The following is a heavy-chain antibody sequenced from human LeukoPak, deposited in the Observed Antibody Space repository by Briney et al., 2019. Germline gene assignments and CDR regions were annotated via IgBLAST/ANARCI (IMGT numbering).Heavy chain of an antibody. Sequence: SETLSLTCTVSGGSISSHYWSWIRQTPGKGLEWIGYIYYSGSTNYNPSLKSRVTISVDTSKNQFSLKLSSVTAADTAVYYCARVKCSGGSCYDGWFDPWGQGTLVNVSS. V-gene: IGHV4-59*11. CDR1: GGSISSHY. D-gene: IGHD2-15*01. CDR2: IYYSGST. J-gene: IGHJ5*02. CDR3: ARVKCSGGSCYDGWFDP.